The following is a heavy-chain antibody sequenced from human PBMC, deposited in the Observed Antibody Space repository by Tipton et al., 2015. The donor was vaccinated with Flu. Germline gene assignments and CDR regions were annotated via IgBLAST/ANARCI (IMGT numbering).Heavy chain of an antibody. CDR3: ARLTYYYGSGTSDY. J-gene: IGHJ4*02. CDR2: IYRSGTT. Sequence: GLVKPSETLSLTCAVSGYSISSGYYWGWIRQPPGKGLEWIGSIYRSGTTYYNPSVKSRVTISVDTSKTQFSLNLSSVTAADTAVYYCARLTYYYGSGTSDYWGQGTLVTVSS. D-gene: IGHD3-10*01. CDR1: GYSISSGYY. V-gene: IGHV4-38-2*01.